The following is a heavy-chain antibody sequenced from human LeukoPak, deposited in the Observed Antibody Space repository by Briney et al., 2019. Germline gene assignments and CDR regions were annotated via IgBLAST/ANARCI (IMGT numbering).Heavy chain of an antibody. CDR1: GFTFSSYD. CDR2: ISTGGGGT. V-gene: IGHV3-23*01. CDR3: AKRGTGSYYYFDY. J-gene: IGHJ4*02. Sequence: GGSLRLSCAASGFTFSSYDMSWVRQAPGKGLEWFSGISTGGGGTYYADSVKGRFTISRDSSKNTLYLQMNSLRAEDTAVYYCAKRGTGSYYYFDYWGQGTLVTVSS. D-gene: IGHD1-26*01.